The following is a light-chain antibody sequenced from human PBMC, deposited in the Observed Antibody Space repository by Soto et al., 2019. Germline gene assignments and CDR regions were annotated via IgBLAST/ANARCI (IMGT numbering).Light chain of an antibody. CDR1: SSDVGGYDY. V-gene: IGLV2-11*01. CDR3: CSYGGYFWV. J-gene: IGLJ3*02. CDR2: DVT. Sequence: QSVLTQPRSVSGSPGQPVTISCTGTSSDVGGYDYVSWFQHHPGKVPKLMISDVTKRPSGVPDRFSASKSGNTASLTISGLQAEDEADYYCCSYGGYFWVFGGGTKVTVL.